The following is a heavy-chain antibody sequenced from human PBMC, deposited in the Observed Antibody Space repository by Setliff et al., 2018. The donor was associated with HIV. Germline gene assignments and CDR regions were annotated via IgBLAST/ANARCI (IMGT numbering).Heavy chain of an antibody. D-gene: IGHD6-13*01. CDR2: LSGSGGST. V-gene: IGHV3-23*01. CDR1: GFTFSSYA. Sequence: QPGGSLRLSCAASGFTFSSYAMTWVRQAPGKGLEWVSSLSGSGGSTYYADSVKGRFTISRDNSKNTLSLQMSSLRAEDTALYYCATGGMAAAGPGGGHGLDVWGQGTTVTVSS. CDR3: ATGGMAAAGPGGGHGLDV. J-gene: IGHJ6*02.